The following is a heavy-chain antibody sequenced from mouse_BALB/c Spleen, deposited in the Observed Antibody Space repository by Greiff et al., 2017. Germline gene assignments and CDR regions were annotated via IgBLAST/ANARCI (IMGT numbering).Heavy chain of an antibody. D-gene: IGHD1-1*01. CDR2: INPNNGGT. V-gene: IGHV1-18*01. Sequence: VQLQQPGAELVRPGASVKLSCKASGYTFTDYNMDWVKQSHGKSLEWIGDINPNNGGTIYNQKFKGKATLTVDKSSSTAYMELRSLTSEDTAVYYCASPIYYGSSYGFAYWGQGTLVTVSA. CDR1: GYTFTDYN. CDR3: ASPIYYGSSYGFAY. J-gene: IGHJ3*01.